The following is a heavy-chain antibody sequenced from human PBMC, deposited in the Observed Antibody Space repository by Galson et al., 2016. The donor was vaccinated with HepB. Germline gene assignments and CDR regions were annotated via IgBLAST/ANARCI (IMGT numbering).Heavy chain of an antibody. CDR3: AREYSYYDSQFDY. CDR1: GFTFSSYG. CDR2: IWFDGSKK. Sequence: SLRLSCAASGFTFSSYGMHWVRQAPGKGLEWVAVIWFDGSKKYYADSVNGRFTISRDNSKNTLYLQMNSLRAEDTAVYYCAREYSYYDSQFDYWGQGTLVTVSS. J-gene: IGHJ4*02. V-gene: IGHV3-33*01. D-gene: IGHD5-12*01.